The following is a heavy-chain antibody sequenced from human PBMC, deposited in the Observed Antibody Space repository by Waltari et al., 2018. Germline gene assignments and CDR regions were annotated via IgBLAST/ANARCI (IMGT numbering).Heavy chain of an antibody. V-gene: IGHV2-5*02. Sequence: QITLKESGPTLVKPTQTLTLTCAFSGFSFSTSGVGVGWIRQPPGKALEWLAFVYWGDNKRYSPSLKDRLTITKDTSEDQVVLTMTNMDPVDTATYFCAHRPSHYDIFSGYYNYFDYWGQGILVTVSS. CDR3: AHRPSHYDIFSGYYNYFDY. CDR2: VYWGDNK. CDR1: GFSFSTSGVG. J-gene: IGHJ4*02. D-gene: IGHD3-9*01.